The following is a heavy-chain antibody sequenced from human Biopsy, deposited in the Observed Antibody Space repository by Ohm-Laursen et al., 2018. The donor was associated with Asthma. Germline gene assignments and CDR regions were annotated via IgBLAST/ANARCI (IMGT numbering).Heavy chain of an antibody. D-gene: IGHD3-3*01. Sequence: SLRLSFAASGFTFSSYSMNWVRQAPRKGLEWVSSMISISIYIYYADSVKGRFTISRDNAKNSLYLPMNNLRAEDTAVYYCARVDTIFGVVIPIYYYYGMDVWGQGTTVTVS. CDR1: GFTFSSYS. V-gene: IGHV3-21*01. CDR2: MISISIYI. J-gene: IGHJ6*02. CDR3: ARVDTIFGVVIPIYYYYGMDV.